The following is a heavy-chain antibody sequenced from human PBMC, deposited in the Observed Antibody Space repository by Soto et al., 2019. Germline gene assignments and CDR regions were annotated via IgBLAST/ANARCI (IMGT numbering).Heavy chain of an antibody. CDR2: IIPIFGTA. Sequence: SVKVSCKASGGTFSSYAISWVRQAPGQGLEWMGGIIPIFGTANYAQKFQGRVTITADKSTSTAYMELSGLRSENTAVYYCSRDCESSGHYYYYYGLDVWGQGTTVTVSS. D-gene: IGHD6-25*01. CDR1: GGTFSSYA. V-gene: IGHV1-69*06. J-gene: IGHJ6*02. CDR3: SRDCESSGHYYYYYGLDV.